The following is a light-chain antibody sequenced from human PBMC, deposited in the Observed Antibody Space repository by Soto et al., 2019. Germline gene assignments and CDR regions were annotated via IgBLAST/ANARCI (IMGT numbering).Light chain of an antibody. CDR3: QSYDSGLSGVV. J-gene: IGLJ2*01. CDR1: SSNIGAGYD. CDR2: GNS. Sequence: QSVLTQPPSVSGAPGQRVTISCTGSSSNIGAGYDVHWYQQLPGTAPKLLIYGNSNRPSGVPDRFSGSKSGTSASLAITGLQAVDEADYYCQSYDSGLSGVVFGGGTKLTVL. V-gene: IGLV1-40*01.